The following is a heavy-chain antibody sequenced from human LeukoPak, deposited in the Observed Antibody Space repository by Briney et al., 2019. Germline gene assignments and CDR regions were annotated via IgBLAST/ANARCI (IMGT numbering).Heavy chain of an antibody. CDR3: AKVVGDIVVVVAATHPYYFDY. Sequence: GGTLRLSCAASGFTFINFGMSWVRQAPGKGLEWVSGFADKAIYYADSVEGRFIISRDNYKNTLSLQMNSLRAEDTAVYYCAKVVGDIVVVVAATHPYYFDYWGQGTLVTVSS. CDR1: GFTFINFG. J-gene: IGHJ4*02. CDR2: FADKAI. V-gene: IGHV3-23*01. D-gene: IGHD2-15*01.